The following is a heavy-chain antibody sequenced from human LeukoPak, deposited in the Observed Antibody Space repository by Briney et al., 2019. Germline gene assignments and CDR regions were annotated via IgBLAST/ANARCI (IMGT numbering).Heavy chain of an antibody. CDR3: ARRDRYSWYSFDY. CDR1: GYTFTSYW. D-gene: IGHD6-13*01. J-gene: IGHJ4*02. Sequence: GEALKISCKGSGYTFTSYWISWVREMPGKGLEWMGRIDPSDSYTNYSPSFQGHVTISVDKSISTAYLQWSSLKASDTAMYYCARRDRYSWYSFDYWGQGTLVTVSS. V-gene: IGHV5-10-1*01. CDR2: IDPSDSYT.